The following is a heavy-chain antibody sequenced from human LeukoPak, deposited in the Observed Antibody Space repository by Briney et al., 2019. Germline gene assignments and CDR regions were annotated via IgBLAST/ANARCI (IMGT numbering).Heavy chain of an antibody. V-gene: IGHV3-33*06. D-gene: IGHD4-17*01. CDR2: IWYDGSNK. J-gene: IGHJ4*02. Sequence: GGSLRLSCAASGFSFSSYGMHWVRQAPGKGLEWVAVIWYDGSNKYYAEPVKGRFTISRDNSKNTLYLQMNSLRAEDTAVYYCVKDRTTSYFDYWGQGTLVTVSS. CDR1: GFSFSSYG. CDR3: VKDRTTSYFDY.